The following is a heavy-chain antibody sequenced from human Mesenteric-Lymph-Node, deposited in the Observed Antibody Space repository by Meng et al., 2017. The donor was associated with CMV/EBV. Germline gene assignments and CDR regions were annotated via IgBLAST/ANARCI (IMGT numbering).Heavy chain of an antibody. CDR1: GFTFSSYA. D-gene: IGHD6-6*01. CDR2: ISYDGSNK. Sequence: GESLKISCAASGFTFSSYAMHWVRQAPGKGLEWVAVISYDGSNKYYADSVKGRFTISRDNSKNTLYLQMNSLRAEDTAVYYCARVTPRWRQLHQPSYGMDVWGQGTTVTVSS. CDR3: ARVTPRWRQLHQPSYGMDV. V-gene: IGHV3-30-3*01. J-gene: IGHJ6*02.